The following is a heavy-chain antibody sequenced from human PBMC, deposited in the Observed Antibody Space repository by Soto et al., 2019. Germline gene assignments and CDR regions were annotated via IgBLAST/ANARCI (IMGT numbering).Heavy chain of an antibody. CDR1: GFTFSSHP. J-gene: IGHJ6*02. Sequence: LRLSCVASGFTFSSHPMNWVRHAPVKGLEWVSSISSSSSYMYYTDSVKGRFTISRDNAKNTVYLQMQSLRAEDAAVYYCARDVIKSPGINYYGMDVWGQGTTVTVSS. V-gene: IGHV3-21*06. CDR3: ARDVIKSPGINYYGMDV. CDR2: ISSSSSYM.